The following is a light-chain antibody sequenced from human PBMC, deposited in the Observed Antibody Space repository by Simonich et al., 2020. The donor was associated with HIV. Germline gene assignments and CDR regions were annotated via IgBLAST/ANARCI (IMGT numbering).Light chain of an antibody. CDR2: YKSYSDN. Sequence: QAVLTQPASLSASPGASASLTCTFRSGINVGTYRIYWYPQNPGSPPHDLLSYKSYSDNQRGSGVPSRFSGSKDASANTGILLSSGLQPEDEADYYCCSYAGSGTWVFGRGTKLTVL. CDR3: CSYAGSGTWV. V-gene: IGLV5-45*01. CDR1: SGINVGTYR. J-gene: IGLJ3*02.